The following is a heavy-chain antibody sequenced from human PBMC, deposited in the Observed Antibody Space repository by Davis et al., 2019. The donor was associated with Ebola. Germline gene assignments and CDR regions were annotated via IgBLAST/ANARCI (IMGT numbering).Heavy chain of an antibody. CDR1: GYTFNTYG. CDR3: ARAQFPTTSDH. CDR2: ISAYNGNT. V-gene: IGHV1-18*04. J-gene: IGHJ4*02. D-gene: IGHD1-1*01. Sequence: ASVKVSCKASGYTFNTYGINWVRQAPGQGLEWMGWISAYNGNTNYAQKLQGRVSMTTDTSTSTAYMELRSLRSDDTAVYYCARAQFPTTSDHWGQGTLVTVSS.